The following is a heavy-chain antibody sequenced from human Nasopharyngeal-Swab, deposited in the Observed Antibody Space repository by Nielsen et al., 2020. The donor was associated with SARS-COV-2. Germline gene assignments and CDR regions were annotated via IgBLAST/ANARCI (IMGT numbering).Heavy chain of an antibody. D-gene: IGHD1-26*01. V-gene: IGHV3-53*01. J-gene: IGHJ4*02. Sequence: GESLKISCAASGFTVSSNYMSWVRQAPGKGLEWVSVIYSGGSTYYADSVKGRFTISRDNSNNTLYLQMNSLRAEDTAVYYCARGIVGAIDYWGQGTLVTVSS. CDR3: ARGIVGAIDY. CDR2: IYSGGST. CDR1: GFTVSSNY.